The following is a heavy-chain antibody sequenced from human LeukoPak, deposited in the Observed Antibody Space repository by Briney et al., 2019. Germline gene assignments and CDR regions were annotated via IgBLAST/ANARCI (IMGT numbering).Heavy chain of an antibody. CDR3: ATMGAVADHQADY. D-gene: IGHD6-19*01. CDR1: GYTFTSYG. Sequence: ASVKVSCKASGYTFTSYGISWVRQAPGQGLEWMGWINTNTGNPTYAQGFTGRFVFSLDTSVSTAYLQISSLKAEDTAVYYCATMGAVADHQADYWGQGTLVTVSS. CDR2: INTNTGNP. V-gene: IGHV7-4-1*02. J-gene: IGHJ4*02.